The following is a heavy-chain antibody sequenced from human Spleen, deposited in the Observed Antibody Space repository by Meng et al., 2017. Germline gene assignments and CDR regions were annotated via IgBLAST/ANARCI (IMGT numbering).Heavy chain of an antibody. D-gene: IGHD6-19*01. CDR2: IWYDGSNK. CDR3: ARDHEFSSGWIDY. Sequence: LKISCAASAFTFTSHGMHWVRQAPGKGLEWVAVIWYDGSNKYYADSVKGRFTISRDNSKNTLYLQMNSLRAEDTAVYYCARDHEFSSGWIDYWGQGALVTVSS. J-gene: IGHJ4*02. V-gene: IGHV3-33*01. CDR1: AFTFTSHG.